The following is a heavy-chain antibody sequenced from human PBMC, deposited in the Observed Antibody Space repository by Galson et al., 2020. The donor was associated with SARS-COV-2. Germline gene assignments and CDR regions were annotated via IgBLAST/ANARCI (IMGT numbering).Heavy chain of an antibody. CDR3: TRFVEGANYFDY. J-gene: IGHJ4*02. CDR2: IRSKANNYAT. V-gene: IGHV3-73*01. Sequence: GESLKISCAASGFVFSGSALHWVRQASGRGLEWVGRIRSKANNYATAYAASVKDRFTIFRDDSKNTAYVEMHSLKTEDTAVYYCTRFVEGANYFDYCVQGALVTVSS. CDR1: GFVFSGSA. D-gene: IGHD1-1*01.